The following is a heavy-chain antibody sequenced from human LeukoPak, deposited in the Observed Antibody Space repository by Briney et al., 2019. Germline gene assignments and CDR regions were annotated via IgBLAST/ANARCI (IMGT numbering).Heavy chain of an antibody. Sequence: ASVKVSCKASGYTFTSYAMHWVRQAPGQRLEWMGWINAGHGNTKYSQEFQGRVTMTRDTSTSTVYMELSSLRSEDTAVYYCARGHYDILTGYSADPYYMDVWGKGTTVTISS. CDR3: ARGHYDILTGYSADPYYMDV. V-gene: IGHV1-3*03. J-gene: IGHJ6*03. CDR2: INAGHGNT. D-gene: IGHD3-9*01. CDR1: GYTFTSYA.